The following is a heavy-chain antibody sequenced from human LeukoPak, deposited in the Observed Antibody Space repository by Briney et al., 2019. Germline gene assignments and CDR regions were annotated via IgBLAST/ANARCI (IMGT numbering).Heavy chain of an antibody. CDR2: ISGSGGST. Sequence: PGGSLRLSCAASGFTFSTYGMRWVRQAPGKGLEWVSAISGSGGSTYYADSVKGRFTISRDNSKNTLYLQMNSLRAEDTAVYYCAKGYYGSGSYCGFDYWGQGTLVTVSS. J-gene: IGHJ4*02. D-gene: IGHD3-10*01. V-gene: IGHV3-23*01. CDR3: AKGYYGSGSYCGFDY. CDR1: GFTFSTYG.